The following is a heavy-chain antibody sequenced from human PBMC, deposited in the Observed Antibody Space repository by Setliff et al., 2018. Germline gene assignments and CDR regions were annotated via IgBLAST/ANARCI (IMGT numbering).Heavy chain of an antibody. V-gene: IGHV4-4*08. CDR3: ARDPASPAAAGGWFDP. CDR2: IYPDGTT. D-gene: IGHD6-13*01. J-gene: IGHJ5*02. Sequence: SETLSLTCIVSADSMNNNFWTWIRRPPGKGLEWIGYIYPDGTTNYNPSLKSRMTISVDTSKKQYSLNLSSVTAADTAVYYCARDPASPAAAGGWFDPWGQGTLVTVSS. CDR1: ADSMNNNF.